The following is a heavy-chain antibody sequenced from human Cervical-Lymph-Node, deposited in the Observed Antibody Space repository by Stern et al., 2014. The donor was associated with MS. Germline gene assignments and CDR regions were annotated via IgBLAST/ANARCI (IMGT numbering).Heavy chain of an antibody. CDR1: GFNFKSHG. D-gene: IGHD4-23*01. CDR2: ISYDGNNK. Sequence: QVQLVQSGGGVVQPGRSLRLSCAASGFNFKSHGMHWVRQAPGKGLEWGAVISYDGNNKYYSDSVKGRFTISRDNSKDTLSLHMSSLEIADTAIYYCAKLYGGNSYSAFSYWGQGTVVTVSS. V-gene: IGHV3-30*18. J-gene: IGHJ4*02. CDR3: AKLYGGNSYSAFSY.